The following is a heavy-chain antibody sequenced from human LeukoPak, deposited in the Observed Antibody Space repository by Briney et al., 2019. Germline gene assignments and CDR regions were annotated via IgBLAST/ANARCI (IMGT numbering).Heavy chain of an antibody. CDR2: ISGSGDST. D-gene: IGHD6-25*01. Sequence: PGGSLRLSCAASGFTFSTYAMSWVRQAPGKGLEWVSAISGSGDSTYYADSVKGRFTISRDNSKNTLYLQMNSLRAEDTAVYYCAKDRGFGAAAGHSFYFDYWCQGTLVTVSS. V-gene: IGHV3-23*01. CDR1: GFTFSTYA. J-gene: IGHJ4*02. CDR3: AKDRGFGAAAGHSFYFDY.